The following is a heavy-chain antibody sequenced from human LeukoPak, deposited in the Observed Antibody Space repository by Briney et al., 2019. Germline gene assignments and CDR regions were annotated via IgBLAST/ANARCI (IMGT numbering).Heavy chain of an antibody. CDR3: ARDQTVYGMDV. CDR1: GFTFSSCG. Sequence: GGSLRLSCAASGFTFSSCGMTWVRQAPGKGLEWVSTISGSDGGTYYADSVKGRFTISRDNAKNSLYLQMNSLRAEDTAVYYCARDQTVYGMDVWGQGTTVTVSS. CDR2: ISGSDGGT. V-gene: IGHV3-21*04. J-gene: IGHJ6*02. D-gene: IGHD2-21*02.